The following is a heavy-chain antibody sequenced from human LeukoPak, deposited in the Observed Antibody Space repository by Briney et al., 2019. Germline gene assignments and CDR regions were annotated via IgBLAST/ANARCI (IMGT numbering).Heavy chain of an antibody. J-gene: IGHJ4*02. CDR2: IKQDGSEK. V-gene: IGHV3-7*01. Sequence: GGSLRLSCAASGFTFSSYWMSWVRQAPGKGLEWVANIKQDGSEKYYVDSVKGRFTISRDNAKNSLYLQMNSLRAEDTAVYCCASSGWYEEELYFDYWGQGTLVTVSS. CDR1: GFTFSSYW. CDR3: ASSGWYEEELYFDY. D-gene: IGHD6-19*01.